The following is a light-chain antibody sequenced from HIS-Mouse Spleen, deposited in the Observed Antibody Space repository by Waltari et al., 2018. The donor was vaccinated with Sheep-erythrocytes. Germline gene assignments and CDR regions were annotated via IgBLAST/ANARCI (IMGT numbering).Light chain of an antibody. J-gene: IGLJ3*02. V-gene: IGLV2-23*01. CDR2: EGS. Sequence: QSALTQPASVSGSPGQSITISCTGTSSNVGIYNLVSWYQQHPVKAPKLMIYEGSKRPSGVSNRFSGSKSGNTASLTISGLQAEDEADYYCCSYAGSSTPWVFGGGTKLTVL. CDR3: CSYAGSSTPWV. CDR1: SSNVGIYNL.